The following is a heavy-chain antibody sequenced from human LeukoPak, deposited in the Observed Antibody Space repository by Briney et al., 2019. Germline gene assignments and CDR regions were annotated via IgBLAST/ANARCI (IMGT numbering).Heavy chain of an antibody. CDR1: GDSVSSNSAA. Sequence: SQTLSLTCAISGDSVSSNSAAWNWIRQFPSRGLEWLGRTYCRSKWYNDYAVSVKSRITINPDTSKNQFSLQLNFVTPEDTAVYYCAREGGAAYNWFDPWGQGTLVTVSS. J-gene: IGHJ5*02. D-gene: IGHD2-15*01. CDR2: TYCRSKWYN. V-gene: IGHV6-1*01. CDR3: AREGGAAYNWFDP.